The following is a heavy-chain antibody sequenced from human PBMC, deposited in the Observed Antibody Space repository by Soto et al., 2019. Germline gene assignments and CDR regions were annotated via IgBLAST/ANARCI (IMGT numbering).Heavy chain of an antibody. CDR3: ARYRLRGSRSPHHYFDY. CDR2: IYYSGST. CDR1: GGSISSSSYY. D-gene: IGHD2-15*01. Sequence: QLQLQESGPGLVKPSETLSLTCTVSGGSISSSSYYWGWIRQPPGKGLEWIGSIYYSGSTYYNPSLKSRVTISVDTSKNQFSPKLSSVTAADTAVYYCARYRLRGSRSPHHYFDYWGQGTLVTVSS. J-gene: IGHJ4*02. V-gene: IGHV4-39*01.